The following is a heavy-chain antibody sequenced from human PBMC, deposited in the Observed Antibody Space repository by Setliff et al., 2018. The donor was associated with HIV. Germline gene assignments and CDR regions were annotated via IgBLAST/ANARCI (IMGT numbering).Heavy chain of an antibody. Sequence: PGGSLRLSCAASGFSFRTYWMSWVRQAPGKGLEWVANMKYDGTEIYYMDAVKGRFTISRDNAENSLYLQMNSLTAEDTAVYYCARGGSNSWSPFDYWGQGTLVTVSS. V-gene: IGHV3-7*03. D-gene: IGHD6-13*01. CDR2: MKYDGTEI. CDR1: GFSFRTYW. CDR3: ARGGSNSWSPFDY. J-gene: IGHJ4*02.